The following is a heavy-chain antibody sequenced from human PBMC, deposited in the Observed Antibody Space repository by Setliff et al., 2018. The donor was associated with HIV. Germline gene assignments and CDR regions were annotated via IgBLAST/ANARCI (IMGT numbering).Heavy chain of an antibody. CDR1: GFMFIAYG. CDR3: AREAVDDYARYFDY. J-gene: IGHJ4*02. V-gene: IGHV1-18*01. D-gene: IGHD4-17*01. CDR2: IGPYNGRT. Sequence: ASVKVSFKTSGFMFIAYGMSWVRRAPGQGLEWMGWIGPYNGRTEYAQEFQGRVSLTIDTSASTAYMELRSLRSDDTAVYYCAREAVDDYARYFDYWGQGSLVTVS.